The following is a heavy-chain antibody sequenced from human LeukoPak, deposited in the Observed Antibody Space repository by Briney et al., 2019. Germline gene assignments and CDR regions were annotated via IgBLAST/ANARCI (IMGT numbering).Heavy chain of an antibody. D-gene: IGHD3-10*01. CDR3: AASITMFDY. CDR2: IKEDGSVK. V-gene: IGHV3-7*02. CDR1: GFTFSRYW. Sequence: GGSLRLSRAASGFTFSRYWMSWVRQAPGKGLEWVANIKEDGSVKYYVESVKGRFTISRDNAKNSLYLQMNSLRAEDTAVYYCAASITMFDYWGQGTLVTVSS. J-gene: IGHJ4*02.